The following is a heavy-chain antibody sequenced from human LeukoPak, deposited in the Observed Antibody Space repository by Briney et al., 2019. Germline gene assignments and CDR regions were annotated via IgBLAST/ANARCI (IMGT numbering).Heavy chain of an antibody. V-gene: IGHV4-39*07. Sequence: SETLSLTCTVSGGSISSSSYYWGWIRQPPGKGLEWIGSIYYSGSTYYNPSLKSRVTISVDTSKNQFSLKLSSVTAADTAVYYCARDSIIVGSTTGVDNWGQGTLVTVSS. D-gene: IGHD1-26*01. CDR1: GGSISSSSYY. CDR3: ARDSIIVGSTTGVDN. J-gene: IGHJ4*02. CDR2: IYYSGST.